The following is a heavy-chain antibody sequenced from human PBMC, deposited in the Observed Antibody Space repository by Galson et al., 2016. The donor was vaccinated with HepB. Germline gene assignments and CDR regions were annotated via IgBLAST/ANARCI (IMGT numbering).Heavy chain of an antibody. V-gene: IGHV3-15*01. CDR1: GFTFINAW. D-gene: IGHD6-6*01. Sequence: SLRLSCAASGFTFINAWMTWVRQAPGKGLEWVGRIKSETDGGTTDYAAPVKGRFTISRDDSKNTLYLQMSSLKTEDTAVYYCTTDLYEYSSSSWGYGMDVWGKGTTVTVSS. CDR2: IKSETDGGTT. CDR3: TTDLYEYSSSSWGYGMDV. J-gene: IGHJ6*04.